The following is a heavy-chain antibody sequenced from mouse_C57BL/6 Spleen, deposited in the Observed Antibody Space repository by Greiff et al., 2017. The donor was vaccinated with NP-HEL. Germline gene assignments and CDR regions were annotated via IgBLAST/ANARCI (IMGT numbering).Heavy chain of an antibody. Sequence: QVQLQQSGAELVKPGASVKMSCKASGYTFTSYWITWVKQRPGQGLEWIGDIYPGSGSTNYNEKFKSKATLTVDTSSSTAYMQLSSLTSEDSAVYYCANGGLYDYDRPQIAYWGQGTLVTVSA. CDR2: IYPGSGST. D-gene: IGHD2-4*01. CDR3: ANGGLYDYDRPQIAY. V-gene: IGHV1-55*01. J-gene: IGHJ3*01. CDR1: GYTFTSYW.